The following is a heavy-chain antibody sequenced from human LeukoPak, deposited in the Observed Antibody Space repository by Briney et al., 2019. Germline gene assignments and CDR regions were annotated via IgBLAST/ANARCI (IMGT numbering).Heavy chain of an antibody. Sequence: PGGSLRLSCAASGFIFNTYAMSWVRQSPGKGLEWVSAISGSGVSTYFADSVKGRFTISRDNSKNTLYLQMSSLRADDTAVYYCVKDRGARVFDIWGQGTMVTVSS. D-gene: IGHD3-10*01. CDR2: ISGSGVST. CDR3: VKDRGARVFDI. V-gene: IGHV3-23*01. CDR1: GFIFNTYA. J-gene: IGHJ3*02.